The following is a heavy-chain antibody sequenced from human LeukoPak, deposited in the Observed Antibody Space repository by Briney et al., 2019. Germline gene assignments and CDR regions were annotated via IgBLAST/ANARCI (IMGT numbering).Heavy chain of an antibody. Sequence: GRSLSLSCAASGFSFRSYGMHWVRQPRGRGLEWVAVIWVNGSNEYYADSVKGRFTISRDNSKNTLYLQMNSLRAEDTAVYYCAREDTPAYYGSGSYLDNCFDAWGQGTLVTVSS. CDR3: AREDTPAYYGSGSYLDNCFDA. CDR2: IWVNGSNE. V-gene: IGHV3-33*01. CDR1: GFSFRSYG. D-gene: IGHD3-10*01. J-gene: IGHJ5*02.